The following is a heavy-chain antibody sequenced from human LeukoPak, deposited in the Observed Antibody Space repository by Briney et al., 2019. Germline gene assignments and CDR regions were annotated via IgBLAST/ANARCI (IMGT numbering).Heavy chain of an antibody. CDR1: GFTFSTSR. D-gene: IGHD3-22*01. CDR2: ISSYSSYI. CDR3: ARTDYYDSSGYYRGVGYYFDY. J-gene: IGHJ4*02. V-gene: IGHV3-21*04. Sequence: GGSLRLSCAASGFTFSTSRMNWVRQAPGKGLEWISSISSYSSYIYYADSVQGRFTISRDESKNTLYLQMNSLRVEDTALYYCARTDYYDSSGYYRGVGYYFDYWGQGTLVTVSS.